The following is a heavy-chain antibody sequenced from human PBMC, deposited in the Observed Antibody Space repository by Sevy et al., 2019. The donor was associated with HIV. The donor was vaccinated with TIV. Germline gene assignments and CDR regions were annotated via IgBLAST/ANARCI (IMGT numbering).Heavy chain of an antibody. J-gene: IGHJ6*02. CDR3: VRGAAISTRAYYYGMDV. D-gene: IGHD2-2*01. V-gene: IGHV6-1*01. Sequence: SQTLSLTCAISGDSVSSNNAAWNWIRQSPSRGLEWLGRTYYRSKWYNDYAVSVKSRITINSDTSKNQFSLQLNSVTPEDTAVYYCVRGAAISTRAYYYGMDVWGQGTTVTVSS. CDR2: TYYRSKWYN. CDR1: GDSVSSNNAA.